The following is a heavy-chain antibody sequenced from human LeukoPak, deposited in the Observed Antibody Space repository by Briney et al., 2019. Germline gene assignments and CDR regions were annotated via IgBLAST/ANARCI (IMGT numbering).Heavy chain of an antibody. CDR2: IFGADKNTT. J-gene: IGHJ4*02. CDR1: GFTFSSCS. Sequence: GGSLRLSCAASGFTFSSCSMNWVRQAPGKGLEWVSIIFGADKNTTYYADSVKGRFTVSRDSSKNTLDLQMTDLRPEDTAIYYCAKRNTMVRGGPCFDYWGQGILVAVSS. V-gene: IGHV3-23*01. D-gene: IGHD3-10*01. CDR3: AKRNTMVRGGPCFDY.